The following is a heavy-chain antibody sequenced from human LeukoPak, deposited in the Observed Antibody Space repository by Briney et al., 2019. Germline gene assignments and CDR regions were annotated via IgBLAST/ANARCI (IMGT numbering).Heavy chain of an antibody. CDR3: AKDDYDSRGNYYHGMDV. Sequence: PSETLSLTCSVSGGSVSSYYWSWIRQSPGKGLEWIGYIHNSGRTNYNPSLKSRVTMSVDTSKNQLSLRLTSVTAADTAVYYCAKDDYDSRGNYYHGMDVWGQGTTVTVSS. CDR1: GGSVSSYY. V-gene: IGHV4-59*02. J-gene: IGHJ6*02. D-gene: IGHD3-22*01. CDR2: IHNSGRT.